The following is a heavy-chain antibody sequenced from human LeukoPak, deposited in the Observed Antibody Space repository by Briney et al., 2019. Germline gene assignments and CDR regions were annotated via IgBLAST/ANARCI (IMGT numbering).Heavy chain of an antibody. V-gene: IGHV1-69*05. Sequence: SVKVYCKASGGTFSSYAIIWVRQAPGQGLEWMGRIIPIFGTANYAQKFQGRVTITTDESTSTAYMELSSLRSEDTAVYYCARSYYYGSGHFDYWGQGTLVTVSS. CDR2: IIPIFGTA. J-gene: IGHJ4*02. CDR1: GGTFSSYA. D-gene: IGHD3-10*01. CDR3: ARSYYYGSGHFDY.